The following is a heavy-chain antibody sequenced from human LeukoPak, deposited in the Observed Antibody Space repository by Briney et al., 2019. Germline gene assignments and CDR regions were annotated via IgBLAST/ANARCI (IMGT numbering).Heavy chain of an antibody. D-gene: IGHD3-10*01. CDR3: ARGRGSTGAVKYYFDY. J-gene: IGHJ4*02. Sequence: PSETLSLTCTVPGGSISSYYWSWIRKPAGKGLEWIGRIYTSGSTNYNPSLKSRVTMSVDTSKNQFSLKLSSVTAADTAVYYCARGRGSTGAVKYYFDYWGQGTLVTVSS. V-gene: IGHV4-4*07. CDR2: IYTSGST. CDR1: GGSISSYY.